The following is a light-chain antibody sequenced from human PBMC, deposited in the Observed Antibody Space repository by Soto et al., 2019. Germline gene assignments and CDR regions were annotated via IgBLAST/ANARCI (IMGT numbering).Light chain of an antibody. CDR1: QSISSW. CDR2: DAS. J-gene: IGKJ2*01. CDR3: QQYNSYPYT. Sequence: DIQMTQSPSTLSASVGDRVTITCRASQSISSWLAWYQQKPGKAPKLLIYDASSLESGFPARFSGSGAGTEFTLTISSLQPEDFATYYCQQYNSYPYTFGQGTKLEIK. V-gene: IGKV1-5*01.